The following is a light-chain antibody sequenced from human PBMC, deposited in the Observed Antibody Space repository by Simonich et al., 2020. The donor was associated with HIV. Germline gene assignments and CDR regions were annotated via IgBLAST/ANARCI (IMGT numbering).Light chain of an antibody. CDR3: QSYDSSLSGVV. CDR2: VNS. CDR1: SSNIGAGYD. V-gene: IGLV1-40*01. Sequence: QSVLTQPPSVSGAPGQRVTISCTGGSSNIGAGYDVHWYQPLPGTAPKLLSYVNSNRPSGVPDRFSGSKSGTSASLAITGLQAEDEADYYCQSYDSSLSGVVFGGGTKLTVL. J-gene: IGLJ2*01.